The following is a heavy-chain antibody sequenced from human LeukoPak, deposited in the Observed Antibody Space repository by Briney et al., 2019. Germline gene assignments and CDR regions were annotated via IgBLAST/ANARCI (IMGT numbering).Heavy chain of an antibody. CDR2: IFYTGST. CDR1: GGSISSYY. V-gene: IGHV4-59*01. Sequence: PSETLSLTCTVSGGSISSYYWSWIRQPPGKGLEWIGYIFYTGSTNYNPSLKSRVTISVLTSKNRFSLKLSSVTAADTAVYYCAREGGAYCGGDCYSWFDYWGQGTLVTVSS. J-gene: IGHJ4*02. D-gene: IGHD2-21*02. CDR3: AREGGAYCGGDCYSWFDY.